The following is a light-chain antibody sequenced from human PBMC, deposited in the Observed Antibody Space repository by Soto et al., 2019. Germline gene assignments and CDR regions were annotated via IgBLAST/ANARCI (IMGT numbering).Light chain of an antibody. CDR1: QDISNL. CDR2: DAS. Sequence: IQMTQAPSSLSASVGDRVTITCQASQDISNLLNWYQQKPGKAPKLLIYDASNLETGVPSRFSGTGSGTDFTFTISSLQPEDIATYYCQQYDDLPITFGRGTRLEIK. CDR3: QQYDDLPIT. V-gene: IGKV1-33*01. J-gene: IGKJ5*01.